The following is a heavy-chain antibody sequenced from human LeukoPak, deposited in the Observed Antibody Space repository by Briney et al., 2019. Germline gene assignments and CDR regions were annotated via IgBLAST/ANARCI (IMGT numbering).Heavy chain of an antibody. Sequence: TAGGSLRLSCAASGFTFSSYWMHWVRQAPGKGLEWVSSISSSSSYIYYADSVKGRFTISRDNAKNSLYLQMNSLRAEDTAVYYCARDLPYGDYGFDYWGQGTLVTVSS. V-gene: IGHV3-21*01. CDR2: ISSSSSYI. CDR3: ARDLPYGDYGFDY. J-gene: IGHJ4*02. D-gene: IGHD4-17*01. CDR1: GFTFSSYW.